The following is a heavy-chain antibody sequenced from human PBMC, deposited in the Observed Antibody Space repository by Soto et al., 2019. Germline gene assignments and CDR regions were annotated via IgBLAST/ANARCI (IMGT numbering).Heavy chain of an antibody. D-gene: IGHD6-13*01. Sequence: PGGSLRLSCAASGFTFSSYAMSWVRQAPGKGLEWVSAISGSGGSTYYADSVKGRFTISRDNSKNTLYLQMNSLRAEDTAVYYCANDLGTTHSSSWPFAPWGQGTLVTVSS. V-gene: IGHV3-23*01. CDR2: ISGSGGST. CDR1: GFTFSSYA. CDR3: ANDLGTTHSSSWPFAP. J-gene: IGHJ5*02.